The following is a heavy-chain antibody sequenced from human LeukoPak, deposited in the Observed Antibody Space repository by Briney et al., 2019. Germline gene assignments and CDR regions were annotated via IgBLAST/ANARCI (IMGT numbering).Heavy chain of an antibody. J-gene: IGHJ5*02. V-gene: IGHV4-34*01. Sequence: PSETLSLTCAVYGGSLSGYYWSWIRQPPGKGLEWIGEINHSGSTNYNPSLKSRVTVSVDTSKNQFSLKLSSVTAADTAVYYCARVGYSNYWFDPWGQGTLVTVSS. CDR2: INHSGST. CDR3: ARVGYSNYWFDP. D-gene: IGHD4-11*01. CDR1: GGSLSGYY.